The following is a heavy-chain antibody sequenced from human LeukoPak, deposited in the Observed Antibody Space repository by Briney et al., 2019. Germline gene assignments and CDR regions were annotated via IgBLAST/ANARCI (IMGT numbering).Heavy chain of an antibody. CDR3: ASASSYCSSGDCFPKN. J-gene: IGHJ4*02. CDR1: GFTFSSYG. Sequence: GGSLRLSCAASGFTFSSYGMHWVRQAPGKGLEWVAVIWYDAGNKYYVDSVKGRFTISRDNSKSTLYLQMNSLRAEDTAVYFCASASSYCSSGDCFPKNWGQGTLVTVSS. V-gene: IGHV3-33*01. CDR2: IWYDAGNK. D-gene: IGHD2-15*01.